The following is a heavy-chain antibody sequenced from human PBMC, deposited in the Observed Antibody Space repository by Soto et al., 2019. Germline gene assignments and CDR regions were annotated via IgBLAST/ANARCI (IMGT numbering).Heavy chain of an antibody. CDR1: GYTFTSYG. Sequence: ASVKVSCKASGYTFTSYGISWGRQAPGQGLEWMGWISAYNGNTNYAQKLQGRVTMTTDTSTSTAYMELRSLRSDDTAVYYCARGYYDSSGYNWFDPWGQGTLVTVSS. D-gene: IGHD3-22*01. V-gene: IGHV1-18*01. CDR3: ARGYYDSSGYNWFDP. J-gene: IGHJ5*02. CDR2: ISAYNGNT.